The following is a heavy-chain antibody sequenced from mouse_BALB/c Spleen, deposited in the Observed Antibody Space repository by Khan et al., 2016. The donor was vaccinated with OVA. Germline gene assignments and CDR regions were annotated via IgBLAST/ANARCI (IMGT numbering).Heavy chain of an antibody. CDR3: ARSTYRYAFAY. CDR1: GDSITSGY. V-gene: IGHV3-8*02. J-gene: IGHJ3*01. CDR2: MIYTGYT. Sequence: EVQLQESGLSLVKPSQTLSLTCSVTGDSITSGYWSWIREFPGNKLEYMGYMIYTGYTDYNPSLKSRLAITRHTSKNQYYLQLNSVTTWDTATYYSARSTYRYAFAYWGQGTLVTVSA. D-gene: IGHD2-14*01.